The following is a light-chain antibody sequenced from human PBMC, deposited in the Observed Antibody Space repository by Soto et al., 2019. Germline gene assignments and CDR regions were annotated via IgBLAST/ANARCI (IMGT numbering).Light chain of an antibody. CDR3: SSYTGITSHYL. CDR2: DVT. V-gene: IGLV2-14*01. CDR1: SSDIGGYNH. J-gene: IGLJ1*01. Sequence: QSALTQPASVSGSPGQSITISCTGTSSDIGGYNHVSWYQQHPGKAPQLMIYDVTNRPSGVSNRFSGSKSGNTASLTISGLQAEDEAEYYCSSYTGITSHYLFGTGTKLTVL.